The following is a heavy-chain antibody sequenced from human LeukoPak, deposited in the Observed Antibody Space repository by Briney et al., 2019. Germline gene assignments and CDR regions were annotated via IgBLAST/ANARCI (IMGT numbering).Heavy chain of an antibody. CDR2: INYSGST. V-gene: IGHV4-59*01. CDR3: ARATDSNGWLFDY. D-gene: IGHD6-19*01. Sequence: SETLSLTCTVSGGSISSYYWSWSRQPPGKGLEWIGYINYSGSTNYNPSLRSRVTISVDTSRNQFSLKLTSVTAADTAVYYCARATDSNGWLFDYWGQGTLVTVSS. J-gene: IGHJ4*02. CDR1: GGSISSYY.